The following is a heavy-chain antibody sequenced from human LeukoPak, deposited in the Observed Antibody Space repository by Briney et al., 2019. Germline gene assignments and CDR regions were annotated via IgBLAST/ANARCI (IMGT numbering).Heavy chain of an antibody. CDR2: IYPGDSDT. Sequence: NTGESLKISCKGSGYSFTSYWIGWVRQMPGKGLEWMGIIYPGDSDTRYSPSFQGQVTISADKSISTAYLQWSSLKASDTAMYYCARRDYYDSSGYYPNPSFDYWGQGTLVTVSS. CDR3: ARRDYYDSSGYYPNPSFDY. D-gene: IGHD3-22*01. V-gene: IGHV5-51*01. J-gene: IGHJ4*02. CDR1: GYSFTSYW.